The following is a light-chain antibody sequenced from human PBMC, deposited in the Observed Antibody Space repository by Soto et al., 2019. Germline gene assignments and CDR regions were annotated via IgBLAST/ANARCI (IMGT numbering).Light chain of an antibody. CDR1: SSSIGAGYD. J-gene: IGLJ1*01. CDR2: GNI. CDR3: QSHDSSLSGYV. V-gene: IGLV1-40*01. Sequence: QSVLTQPPSVSGAPGQRVTISCTGSSSSIGAGYDVHWYQQLPGTAPKLLIYGNINRPSGVPDRFSGSNSGTSASLAITGLQAEDEADYYCQSHDSSLSGYVFGTGTKLTVL.